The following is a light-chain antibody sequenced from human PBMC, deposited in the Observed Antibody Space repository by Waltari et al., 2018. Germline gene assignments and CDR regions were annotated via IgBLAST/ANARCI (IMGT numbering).Light chain of an antibody. J-gene: IGKJ1*01. Sequence: DTQMTQSPSSLSASVGDRVTITCRTSQSISTYLNWYQQKPGKAPKLLIYSESTLQSGAPSRFSGSGSGTDFTLTISSLQPEDFATYFCQQGYSSLVTFGQGTKVEV. CDR1: QSISTY. V-gene: IGKV1-39*01. CDR2: SES. CDR3: QQGYSSLVT.